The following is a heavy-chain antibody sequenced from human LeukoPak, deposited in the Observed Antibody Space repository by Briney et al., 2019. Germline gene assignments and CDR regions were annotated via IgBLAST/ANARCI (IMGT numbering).Heavy chain of an antibody. V-gene: IGHV5-51*01. CDR2: IYPGDSDT. CDR3: ARHVDGYANNY. Sequence: GESLKISCKGSGYSLSNHWIGWVRQMPGKGLECMGIIYPGDSDTRYSPSFQGQVTISADKSINTAYLQWSSLKASDTAMYYCARHVDGYANNYWGQGTLVTVSS. D-gene: IGHD5-24*01. J-gene: IGHJ4*02. CDR1: GYSLSNHW.